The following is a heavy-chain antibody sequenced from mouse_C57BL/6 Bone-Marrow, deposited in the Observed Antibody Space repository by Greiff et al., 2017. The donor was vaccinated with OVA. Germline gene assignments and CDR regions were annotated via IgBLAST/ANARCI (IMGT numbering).Heavy chain of an antibody. CDR2: INYDGSST. CDR3: ARDRDYAFDY. J-gene: IGHJ2*01. CDR1: GSTFSDYY. Sequence: EVKLVESEGGLVQPGSSMKLSCTASGSTFSDYYMAWVRQVPEKGLEWVANINYDGSSTYYLDSLKSRFIISRDNAKNILYLQMSSLKSEDTATYYCARDRDYAFDYWGQGTTLTVSS. D-gene: IGHD2-4*01. V-gene: IGHV5-16*01.